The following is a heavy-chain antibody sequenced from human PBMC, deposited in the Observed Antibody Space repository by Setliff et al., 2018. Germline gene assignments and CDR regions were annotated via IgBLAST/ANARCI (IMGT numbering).Heavy chain of an antibody. J-gene: IGHJ4*02. CDR3: ARLTPETDFDY. D-gene: IGHD2-15*01. Sequence: PGESLKISCKGSGYTFTNYWIGWVRQMPEKGLEWMGAIYPGDSDTRHSPSFQGQVTISADKSISTVYLQWSSLKASDTAIYYCARLTPETDFDYWGPGTLVTVSS. CDR1: GYTFTNYW. V-gene: IGHV5-51*01. CDR2: IYPGDSDT.